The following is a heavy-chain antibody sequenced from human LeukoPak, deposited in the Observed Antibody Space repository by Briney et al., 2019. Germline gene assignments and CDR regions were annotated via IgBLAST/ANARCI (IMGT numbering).Heavy chain of an antibody. Sequence: ASVKVSCKASGYTFTSYAMHWVRQAPGQRLEWMGWTNAGNGNTKYSQKFQGRVTITRDTSASTAYMELSSLRSEDTAVYYCARTYDFWSGRENNWFDPWGQGTLVTVSS. J-gene: IGHJ5*02. V-gene: IGHV1-3*01. D-gene: IGHD3-3*01. CDR1: GYTFTSYA. CDR3: ARTYDFWSGRENNWFDP. CDR2: TNAGNGNT.